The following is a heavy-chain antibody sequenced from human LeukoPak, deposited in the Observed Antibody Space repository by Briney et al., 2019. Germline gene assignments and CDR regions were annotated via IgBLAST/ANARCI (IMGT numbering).Heavy chain of an antibody. CDR3: ARDHSYASRGGSFDY. J-gene: IGHJ4*02. CDR1: GYSFTNYG. Sequence: GASVKVSCKASGYSFTNYGISWVRQAPGQGLEWMGWISAHNGNTNYAQKLQGTVTMTTDTSTSTAYRELRTLRSDDTAVYYCARDHSYASRGGSFDYWGQGTLVTVSS. D-gene: IGHD3-16*01. V-gene: IGHV1-18*01. CDR2: ISAHNGNT.